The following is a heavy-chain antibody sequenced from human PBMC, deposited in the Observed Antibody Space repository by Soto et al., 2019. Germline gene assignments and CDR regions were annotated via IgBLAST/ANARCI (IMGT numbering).Heavy chain of an antibody. J-gene: IGHJ4*02. CDR2: ISSSGSTI. CDR3: ARGSKDSYPGSRIFDF. V-gene: IGHV3-11*01. D-gene: IGHD3-10*01. Sequence: PGGSLRLSCAASGFTFSDYYMSWIRQAPGKGLEWVSYISSSGSTIYYADSVRGRFTISRDNSKNTLYLQMSSLRAEDSAVYYCARGSKDSYPGSRIFDFWGRGTLVTVSS. CDR1: GFTFSDYY.